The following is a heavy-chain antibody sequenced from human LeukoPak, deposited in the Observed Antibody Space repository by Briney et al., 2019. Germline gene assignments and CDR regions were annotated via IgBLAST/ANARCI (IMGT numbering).Heavy chain of an antibody. J-gene: IGHJ4*02. V-gene: IGHV4-39*01. CDR3: GRRPGYSSSWYSCYFDY. Sequence: PSETLSLTCTVSGGSISSSSYSWGWIRQPPGKGLERIGSIYYSGSTYYNPSLKSRVTISVDTSKNQFSLKLSSVTAADTAVYYCGRRPGYSSSWYSCYFDYGGQGPLVTVPS. CDR2: IYYSGST. D-gene: IGHD6-13*01. CDR1: GGSISSSSYS.